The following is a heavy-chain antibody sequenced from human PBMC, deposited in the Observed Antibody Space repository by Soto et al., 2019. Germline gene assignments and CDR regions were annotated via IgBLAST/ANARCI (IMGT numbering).Heavy chain of an antibody. D-gene: IGHD3-10*01. CDR3: ALSITMVRGEDVPFDY. V-gene: IGHV4-31*03. J-gene: IGHJ4*02. Sequence: SQTLSLTCTVSGGSISSGGYYWSWIRQHPGKGLEWIGYIYYSGSTYYNPSLKSRVTISVDTSKNQFSLKLSSVTTADTAVYYCALSITMVRGEDVPFDYWGQGTLVTVSS. CDR1: GGSISSGGYY. CDR2: IYYSGST.